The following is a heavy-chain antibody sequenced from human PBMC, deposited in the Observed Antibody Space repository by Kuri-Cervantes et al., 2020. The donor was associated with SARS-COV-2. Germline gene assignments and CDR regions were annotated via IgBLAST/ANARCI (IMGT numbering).Heavy chain of an antibody. J-gene: IGHJ4*02. D-gene: IGHD6-19*01. V-gene: IGHV4-59*08. CDR2: VYHSGST. CDR1: GGSISSYY. Sequence: SETLSLTCTVSGGSISSYYWSWIRQPPGKGLEWIASVYHSGSTYYNPSLKSRVTISVDTSKNQFSLKLSSVTAADTAVYYCARAGIGAVAGNFDYWGQGTLVTVSS. CDR3: ARAGIGAVAGNFDY.